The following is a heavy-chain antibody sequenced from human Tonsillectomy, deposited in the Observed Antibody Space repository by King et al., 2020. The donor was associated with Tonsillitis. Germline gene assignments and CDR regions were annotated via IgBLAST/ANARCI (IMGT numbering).Heavy chain of an antibody. D-gene: IGHD3-9*01. V-gene: IGHV3-23*04. CDR3: AKVNYDILTHFDC. CDR1: GFTFSSYV. CDR2: FSGSAGST. J-gene: IGHJ4*02. Sequence: VQLVESGGGLVQPGGSLRLSCAASGFTFSSYVMSWVRQAPGKGLEWLSGFSGSAGSTYYADSVKGRFTISRDNSKNTLFLQMNSLGAEDTAVYYCAKVNYDILTHFDCWGQGTLVTVSS.